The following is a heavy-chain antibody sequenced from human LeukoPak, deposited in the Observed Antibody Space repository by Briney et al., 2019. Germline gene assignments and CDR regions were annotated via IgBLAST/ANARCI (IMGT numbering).Heavy chain of an antibody. CDR1: GGSISSYY. D-gene: IGHD5-12*01. CDR2: IYYSGST. V-gene: IGHV4-59*08. CDR3: ARMGHTQPVDIVATMFNGMDV. J-gene: IGHJ6*02. Sequence: SETLSLSCTVSGGSISSYYWSWIRQPPGKGLEWIGYIYYSGSTNYNPSPKSRVTISVDTSKNQFSLKLSSVTAADTAVYYCARMGHTQPVDIVATMFNGMDVWGQGTTVTVSS.